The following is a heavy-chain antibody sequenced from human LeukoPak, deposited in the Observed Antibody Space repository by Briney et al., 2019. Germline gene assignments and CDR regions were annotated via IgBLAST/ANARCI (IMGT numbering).Heavy chain of an antibody. J-gene: IGHJ4*02. CDR2: IYPGDSDT. CDR1: GYSFTSYW. V-gene: IGHV5-51*01. CDR3: ARVRQQLVAPFDY. Sequence: GESLKISCKGSGYSFTSYWIGWVRQMPVKGLEWMGIIYPGDSDTRYSPSFQGQVTISADKSISTAYLQWSSLKASDTAMYYCARVRQQLVAPFDYWGQGTLVTVSS. D-gene: IGHD6-13*01.